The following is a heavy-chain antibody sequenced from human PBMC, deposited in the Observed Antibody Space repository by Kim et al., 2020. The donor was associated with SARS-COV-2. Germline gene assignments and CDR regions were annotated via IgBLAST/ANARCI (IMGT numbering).Heavy chain of an antibody. CDR3: ARGPVGTAMVLRPQDYTYYYGMDV. D-gene: IGHD5-18*01. CDR1: GGSFSGYY. V-gene: IGHV4-34*01. J-gene: IGHJ6*02. Sequence: SETLSLTCAVYGGSFSGYYWSWIRQPPGKGLEWIGEINHSGSTNYNPSLKSRVTISVDTSKNQFSLKLSSVTAADTAVYYCARGPVGTAMVLRPQDYTYYYGMDVWGQGTTVTVSS. CDR2: INHSGST.